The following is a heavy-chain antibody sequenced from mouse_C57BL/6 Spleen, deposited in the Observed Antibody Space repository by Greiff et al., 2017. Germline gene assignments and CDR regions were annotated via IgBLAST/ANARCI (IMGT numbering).Heavy chain of an antibody. CDR2: IYPGDGDT. CDR3: ARANWGDWFAY. Sequence: SGPELVKPGASVKISCKASGYAFSSSWMNWVKQRPGKGLEWIGRIYPGDGDTNYNGKFKGKATLTADKSSSTAYMQLSSLTSEDSAVYFCARANWGDWFAYWGQGTLVTVSA. D-gene: IGHD4-1*01. V-gene: IGHV1-82*01. J-gene: IGHJ3*01. CDR1: GYAFSSSW.